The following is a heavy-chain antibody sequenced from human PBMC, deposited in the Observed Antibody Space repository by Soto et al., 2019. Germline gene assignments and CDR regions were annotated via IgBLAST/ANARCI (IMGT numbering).Heavy chain of an antibody. CDR3: ERYRREAVAGYTLDN. D-gene: IGHD6-13*01. V-gene: IGHV4-59*02. CDR2: VYNSGST. CDR1: CGFVSSNY. J-gene: IGHJ4*02. Sequence: LAYTVSCGFVSSNYWTWIRQPPGKGLEWIGYVYNSGSTNYNPSLKSRVTISEDTSKSQFSLKVNSMTAADTAVYYCERYRREAVAGYTLDNWGQGILVTGPS.